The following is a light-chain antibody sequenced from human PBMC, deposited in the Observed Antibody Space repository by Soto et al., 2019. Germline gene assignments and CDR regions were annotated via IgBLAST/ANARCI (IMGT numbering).Light chain of an antibody. V-gene: IGKV1-39*01. CDR1: QSISSY. J-gene: IGKJ3*01. Sequence: DTQMTQSPSSLSASVGDRVTITCRASQSISSYLNWYQQKPGKAPKLLIYDASSLQSGFPSRFRGSGSGTDFTLTISSLQPEDFATYYGQQSYSSLFTFGPGTKVDIK. CDR2: DAS. CDR3: QQSYSSLFT.